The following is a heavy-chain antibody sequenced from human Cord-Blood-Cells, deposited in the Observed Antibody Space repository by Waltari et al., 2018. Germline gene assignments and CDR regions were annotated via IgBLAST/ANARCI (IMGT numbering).Heavy chain of an antibody. V-gene: IGHV4-38-2*02. CDR1: GYSISSGYY. CDR3: ARAPRESSSSGLAFDI. J-gene: IGHJ3*02. CDR2: IYHSGST. D-gene: IGHD6-6*01. Sequence: QVQLQESGPGLVKPSETLSLTCTVSGYSISSGYYWGWIRQPPGKGLEWIGSIYHSGSTYSNPSRKGRVTISVDTSKNQFSLKLSSVTAADTAVYYCARAPRESSSSGLAFDIWGQGTMVTVSS.